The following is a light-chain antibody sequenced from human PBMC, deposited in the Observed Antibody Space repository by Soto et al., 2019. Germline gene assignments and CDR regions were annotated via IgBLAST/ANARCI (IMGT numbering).Light chain of an antibody. CDR3: QQYDNRPPTWT. Sequence: DIQMTQSPSSLSASVGNRVTITCQASQDIATYLNWYQQKPGKAPNLLIYDASNLETGVPSRFNGSGSWTHFTFTISNLQPEDIATYYCQQYDNRPPTWTFSQGTKVDIK. CDR1: QDIATY. V-gene: IGKV1-33*01. J-gene: IGKJ1*01. CDR2: DAS.